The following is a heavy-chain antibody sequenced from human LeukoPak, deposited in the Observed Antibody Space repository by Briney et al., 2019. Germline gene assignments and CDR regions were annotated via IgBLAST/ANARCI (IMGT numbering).Heavy chain of an antibody. J-gene: IGHJ3*02. CDR2: IYYSGST. CDR1: GGSMSSYY. V-gene: IGHV4-59*12. CDR3: ARGGLMVYAVRVQNDVFDI. Sequence: SETLSLTCTVSGGSMSSYYWSWIRQPPGKGLEWIGYIYYSGSTNYNPSLKSRVTISVDTSKNQFSLKLSSVTAADTAVYYCARGGLMVYAVRVQNDVFDIWGQGTMVTVSS. D-gene: IGHD2-8*01.